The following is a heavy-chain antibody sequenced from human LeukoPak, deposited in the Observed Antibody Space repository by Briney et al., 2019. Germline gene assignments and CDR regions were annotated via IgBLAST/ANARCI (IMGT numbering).Heavy chain of an antibody. CDR3: AILPFSTGYRPFDY. Sequence: ASVKVPCKAFGGTLSRYAISWVRQAPGQGLEWMGWINPNSGGTNYAQTFQGRVTITRDTSISTAYMELSRLRSDDTAVYYCAILPFSTGYRPFDYWGQGTLVTVSS. CDR2: INPNSGGT. J-gene: IGHJ4*02. D-gene: IGHD6-25*01. CDR1: GGTLSRYA. V-gene: IGHV1-2*02.